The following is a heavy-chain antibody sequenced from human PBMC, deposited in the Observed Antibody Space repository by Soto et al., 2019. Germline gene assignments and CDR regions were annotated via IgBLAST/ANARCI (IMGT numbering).Heavy chain of an antibody. V-gene: IGHV4-30-4*01. CDR3: ARANRDWGSDY. Sequence: QVQLQESGPGLVKPSQTLSLTCTVSGGSISSVNYYWSWIRQPPGKGLEWIGYIHYSGTTYYNPSLKSRVTISVDTSKNQFSLKLNSVTAADTAVYYCARANRDWGSDYWGQGTLVTVSS. D-gene: IGHD7-27*01. CDR2: IHYSGTT. CDR1: GGSISSVNYY. J-gene: IGHJ4*02.